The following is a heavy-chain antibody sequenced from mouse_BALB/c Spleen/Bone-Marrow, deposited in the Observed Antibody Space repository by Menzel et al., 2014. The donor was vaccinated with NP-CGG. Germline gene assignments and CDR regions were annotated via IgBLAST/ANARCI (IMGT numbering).Heavy chain of an antibody. Sequence: VQLQQPGAELVKPGASVKLSCTASGFNIKDTYMHWVKQRPEQGLEWNGRIDPANGNTKYDPKFQGKATITADTSSNTAYLQLSSLTSEATADYYCASYYYGHYFDYWGQGTTLTVSS. CDR2: IDPANGNT. V-gene: IGHV14-3*02. J-gene: IGHJ2*01. CDR1: GFNIKDTY. CDR3: ASYYYGHYFDY. D-gene: IGHD1-1*01.